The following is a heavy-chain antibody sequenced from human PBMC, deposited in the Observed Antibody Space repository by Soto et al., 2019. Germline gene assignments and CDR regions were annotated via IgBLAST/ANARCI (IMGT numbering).Heavy chain of an antibody. CDR3: XXXXXXXXXXXXGPXGGGRFDP. CDR2: IVPMFGTA. CDR1: XGTFGNSA. J-gene: IGHJ5*02. Sequence: QVQLVQSGAEVKQPGSSVNVSCKTSXGTFGNSAVTWVRQAPGQGLEWLGGIVPMFGTANYAQKFQGRVTITADESTITAYMELNSLKTDDTAXXXXXXXXXXXXXXXXGPXGGGRFDPWGQGTLVTVSS. D-gene: IGHD6-25*01. V-gene: IGHV1-69*12.